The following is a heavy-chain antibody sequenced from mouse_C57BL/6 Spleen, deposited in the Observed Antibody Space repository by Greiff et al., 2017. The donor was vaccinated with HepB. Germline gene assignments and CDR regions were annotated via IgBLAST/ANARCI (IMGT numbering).Heavy chain of an antibody. J-gene: IGHJ4*01. V-gene: IGHV1-18*01. CDR3: ARFGVYDGYAMDY. Sequence: VQLKESGPELVKPGASVKIPCKASGYTFTDYNMDWVKQSHGKSLEWIGDINPNNGGTIYNQKFKGKATLTVDKSSSTAYMELRSLTSEDTAVYYCARFGVYDGYAMDYWGQGTSVTVSS. CDR2: INPNNGGT. CDR1: GYTFTDYN. D-gene: IGHD2-12*01.